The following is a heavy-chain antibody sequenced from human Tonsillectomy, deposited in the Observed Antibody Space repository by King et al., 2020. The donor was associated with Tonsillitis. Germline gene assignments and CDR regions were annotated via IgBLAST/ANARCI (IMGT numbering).Heavy chain of an antibody. Sequence: QLQESGPGLVKPSGTLSLTCAVSGGSISSSNWWSWVRQPPGKGLEGIGEIYHSGSTNYNPSLKSRVTISVDKSKNQFSLKLGSVTAADTAVYYCARGSMRFGFSSAFDIWGQGTMVTVSS. V-gene: IGHV4-4*02. CDR3: ARGSMRFGFSSAFDI. CDR2: IYHSGST. D-gene: IGHD3/OR15-3a*01. CDR1: GGSISSSNW. J-gene: IGHJ3*02.